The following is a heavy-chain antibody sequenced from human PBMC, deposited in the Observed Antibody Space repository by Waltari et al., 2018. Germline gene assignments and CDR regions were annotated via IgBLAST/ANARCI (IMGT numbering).Heavy chain of an antibody. V-gene: IGHV3-11*04. D-gene: IGHD2-15*01. Sequence: QVQLLESGGGLVKPGGSLTLSCAASGFPFSDCHMHWLRQAQATGLEWVSYMSRSGSTKYYADTVKGRFTISRDNAKNSLYLQMNSLRAEDTAVYYCARGGGSWTGVYYYYGMDVWGQGTTVTVSS. CDR1: GFPFSDCH. CDR3: ARGGGSWTGVYYYYGMDV. J-gene: IGHJ6*02. CDR2: MSRSGSTK.